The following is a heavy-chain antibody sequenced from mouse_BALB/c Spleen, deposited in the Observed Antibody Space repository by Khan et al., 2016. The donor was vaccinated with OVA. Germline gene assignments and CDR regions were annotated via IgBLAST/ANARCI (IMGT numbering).Heavy chain of an antibody. D-gene: IGHD2-1*01. Sequence: QVQLKESGPGLVAPSQSLSITCTVTGFSLTTYGVSWVRQPPGKGLEWLGVIWGDGSTNYHSALISRLTISKDNSKSQVFLKLNSLQTDDTGTYYYAKHNHGTLYAMDYWGQGTSVTVSS. CDR3: AKHNHGTLYAMDY. V-gene: IGHV2-3*01. CDR1: GFSLTTYG. CDR2: IWGDGST. J-gene: IGHJ4*01.